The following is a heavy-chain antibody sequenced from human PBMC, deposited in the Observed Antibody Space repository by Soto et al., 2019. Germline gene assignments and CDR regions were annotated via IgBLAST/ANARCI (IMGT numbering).Heavy chain of an antibody. CDR1: GYSFTSYG. D-gene: IGHD4-17*01. Sequence: ASVKVSCKASGYSFTSYGISWVRQSPGQGLEWMGWISAYNGNTNYAQKLQGRVTMTTDTSTSTAYMELRSLRSDDTAVYYCAGPFPGVLDYGDYDQAYYAFYIRAQRTTVPVSS. V-gene: IGHV1-18*01. CDR2: ISAYNGNT. CDR3: AGPFPGVLDYGDYDQAYYAFYI. J-gene: IGHJ3*02.